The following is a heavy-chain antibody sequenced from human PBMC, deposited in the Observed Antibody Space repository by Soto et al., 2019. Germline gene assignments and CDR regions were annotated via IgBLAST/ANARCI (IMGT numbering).Heavy chain of an antibody. Sequence: GESLKISCAASGFTFSSYGMHWVRQAPGKGLEWVAVISYDGSNKYYADSVKGRFTISRDNSKNRLYLQMNSLRAEDTAVYYCAKDKLRFLDYYYYMDVWGKGTTVTVSS. CDR2: ISYDGSNK. CDR3: AKDKLRFLDYYYYMDV. D-gene: IGHD3-3*01. J-gene: IGHJ6*03. CDR1: GFTFSSYG. V-gene: IGHV3-30*18.